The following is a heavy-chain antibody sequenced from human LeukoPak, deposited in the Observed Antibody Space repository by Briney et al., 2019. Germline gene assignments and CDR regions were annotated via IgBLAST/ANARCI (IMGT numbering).Heavy chain of an antibody. CDR2: IIPIFHTT. CDR3: ARDYNYDSSAYDDALDV. J-gene: IGHJ3*01. V-gene: IGHV1-69*05. Sequence: ASVKVSCKASGGTFSSHGISWVRQAPGQGLEWMGGIIPIFHTTNYAQNFQDRLTITTDESTSTIYMELSSLRSDDTAVYYCARDYNYDSSAYDDALDVWGQGTMVTVSS. CDR1: GGTFSSHG. D-gene: IGHD3-22*01.